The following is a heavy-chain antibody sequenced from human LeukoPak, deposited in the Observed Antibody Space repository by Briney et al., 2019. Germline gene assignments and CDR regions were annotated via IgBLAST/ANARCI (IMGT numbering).Heavy chain of an antibody. V-gene: IGHV1-3*01. CDR3: ARSFPPSTMVLGYPDY. J-gene: IGHJ4*02. D-gene: IGHD3-10*01. Sequence: ASVKVSCKASGYTFTSYAMHWVRQAPGQRLEWMGWINAGNGNTKYSQKFQGRVTITRDTSASTAYMELSSLRSEDTAVYYCARSFPPSTMVLGYPDYWGQGTLVTVSS. CDR1: GYTFTSYA. CDR2: INAGNGNT.